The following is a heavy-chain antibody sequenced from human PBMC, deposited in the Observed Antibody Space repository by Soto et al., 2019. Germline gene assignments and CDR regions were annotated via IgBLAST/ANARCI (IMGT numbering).Heavy chain of an antibody. J-gene: IGHJ4*02. D-gene: IGHD3-22*01. CDR1: GYNFADYH. V-gene: IGHV1-2*04. CDR2: INPESGDT. Sequence: AASVKVSCKASGYNFADYHIHWVRQAPGQGFEWMGWINPESGDTKCAQNFQGWVTMTTDTSSSTAYLGLRRLLSDDTAVYFCARLVITGEFDYWGQGTLVTVSS. CDR3: ARLVITGEFDY.